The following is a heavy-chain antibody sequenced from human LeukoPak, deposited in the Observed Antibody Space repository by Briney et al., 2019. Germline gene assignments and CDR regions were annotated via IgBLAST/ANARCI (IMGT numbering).Heavy chain of an antibody. CDR1: GFTFSSYS. CDR3: AREGHDYDYDDYYYYMDV. J-gene: IGHJ6*03. V-gene: IGHV3-48*04. CDR2: ISSSSSTI. Sequence: GGSLRLSCAASGFTFSSYSMNWVRQAPGKGLEWVSYISSSSSTIYYADSVKGRFTISRDNAKNSLYLQMNSLRAKDTAVYYCAREGHDYDYDDYYYYMDVWSKGTTVTVSS. D-gene: IGHD3-16*01.